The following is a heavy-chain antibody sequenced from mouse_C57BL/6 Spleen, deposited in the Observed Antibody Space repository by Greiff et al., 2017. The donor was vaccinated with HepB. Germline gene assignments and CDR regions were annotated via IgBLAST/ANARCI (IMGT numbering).Heavy chain of an antibody. J-gene: IGHJ1*03. CDR2: IDPETGGT. V-gene: IGHV1-15*01. Sequence: VQLQQSGAELVRPGASVTLSCKASGYTFTDYEMHWVKQTPVHGLEWIGAIDPETGGTAYNQKFKGKAILTADKSSSTAYMELRSLTSEDSAVYYCTRLHDYDGYFDVWGTGTTVTVSS. CDR1: GYTFTDYE. CDR3: TRLHDYDGYFDV. D-gene: IGHD2-4*01.